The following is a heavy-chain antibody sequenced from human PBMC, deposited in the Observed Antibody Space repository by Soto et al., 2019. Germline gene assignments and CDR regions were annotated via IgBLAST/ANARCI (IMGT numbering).Heavy chain of an antibody. J-gene: IGHJ4*02. CDR3: ARPGPFDS. V-gene: IGHV3-73*01. CDR2: IRNKANDYAT. Sequence: EVQLVESGGGLVQPGGSLKLSCADSGFTFSGSAIHWVRQAPGKGLEWIGRIRNKANDYATAYPVSVRGRFTISRDDSKSTGYLEMNSLKTEDTAMYYCARPGPFDSWGQGTLVTVSS. D-gene: IGHD1-1*01. CDR1: GFTFSGSA.